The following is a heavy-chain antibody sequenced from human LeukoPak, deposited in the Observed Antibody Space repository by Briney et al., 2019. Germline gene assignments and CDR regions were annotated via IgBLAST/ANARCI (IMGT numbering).Heavy chain of an antibody. CDR1: GYSISSGYY. CDR2: IYHSGST. D-gene: IGHD1-26*01. Sequence: PSETLSLTCTVSGYSISSGYYWGWIRQPPGKGLEWIGSIYHSGSTYYNPSLKSRVTISVDTSKNQFSLKLSSATAADTAVYYCAREHSGSYYAGYWGQGTLVTVSS. V-gene: IGHV4-38-2*02. CDR3: AREHSGSYYAGY. J-gene: IGHJ4*02.